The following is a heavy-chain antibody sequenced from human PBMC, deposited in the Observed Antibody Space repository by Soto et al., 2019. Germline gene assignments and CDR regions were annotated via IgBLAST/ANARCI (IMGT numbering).Heavy chain of an antibody. V-gene: IGHV1-18*01. D-gene: IGHD3-16*01. J-gene: IGHJ6*02. CDR2: INGYNGNA. Sequence: QVQLVQSGAEVKKPGASVTVSCKASGYTFTTYGVSWVRQAPGQGLEWLGWINGYNGNAKYAENLQGRVTMTTDTSTSTADVERRSLRSDDTAVYYCARMGDVPYYYYGMDVWGQGTTVTVSS. CDR3: ARMGDVPYYYYGMDV. CDR1: GYTFTTYG.